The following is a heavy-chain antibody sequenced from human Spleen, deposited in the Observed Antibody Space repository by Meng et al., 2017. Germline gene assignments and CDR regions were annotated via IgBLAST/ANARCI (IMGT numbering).Heavy chain of an antibody. J-gene: IGHJ4*02. CDR3: ATVEGTLNFDY. CDR2: LNPNTGET. V-gene: IGHV1-24*01. CDR1: GNTLTELS. Sequence: QVHLVQSGAEVKKPGASVKVSCKVSGNTLTELSMHWVRQAPGKGLEWMGGLNPNTGETIYTQNFQGRLTMTGDTSTDTAYMELSSLRSEDTAVYFCATVEGTLNFDYWGQGTLVTVSS. D-gene: IGHD3-10*01.